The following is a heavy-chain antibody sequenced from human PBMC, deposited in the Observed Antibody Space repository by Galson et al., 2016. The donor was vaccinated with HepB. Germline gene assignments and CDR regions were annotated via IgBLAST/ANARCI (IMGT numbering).Heavy chain of an antibody. J-gene: IGHJ4*02. V-gene: IGHV3-23*01. CDR3: AIGATGATWRN. Sequence: SLRLSCAVSGPGFKGYGMSWVRQAPGKGLQWVSDIDGEGHTTHHADSVKGRFTMSRDNSQDTVYLAMKSVRVEDTAIYYCAIGATGATWRNWGQGTLVTVSS. D-gene: IGHD1-1*01. CDR2: IDGEGHTT. CDR1: GPGFKGYG.